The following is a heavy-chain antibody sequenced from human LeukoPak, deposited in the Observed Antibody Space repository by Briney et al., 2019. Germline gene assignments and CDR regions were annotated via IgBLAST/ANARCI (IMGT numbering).Heavy chain of an antibody. J-gene: IGHJ6*02. CDR2: ISSASSSI. CDR3: ARNPTYYDILTGYYAYYGMDV. V-gene: IGHV3-48*04. D-gene: IGHD3-9*01. CDR1: GFTFSSYS. Sequence: GGSLRLSCAASGFTFSSYSMNWVRQAPGKGLEWVSYISSASSSIYYADSVKGRFTISRDNAKNSLFPQMNSLRAEDTAVYYCARNPTYYDILTGYYAYYGMDVWGQGTTVTVSS.